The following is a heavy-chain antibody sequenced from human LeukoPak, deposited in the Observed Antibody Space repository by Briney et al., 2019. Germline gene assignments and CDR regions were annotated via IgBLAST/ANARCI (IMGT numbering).Heavy chain of an antibody. D-gene: IGHD3-10*01. Sequence: ASVKVSCKASGYTFTHHGISWVRQAPGQGLEWMGGIIPIFGTANYAQKFQGRVTITADESTSTAYMELSSLRSEDTAVYYCARVYYYGSGSPGGFDYRGQGTLVTVSS. CDR3: ARVYYYGSGSPGGFDY. V-gene: IGHV1-69*13. CDR2: IIPIFGTA. J-gene: IGHJ4*02. CDR1: GYTFTHHG.